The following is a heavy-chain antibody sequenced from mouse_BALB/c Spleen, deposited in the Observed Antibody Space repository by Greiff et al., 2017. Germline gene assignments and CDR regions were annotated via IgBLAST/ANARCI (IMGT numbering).Heavy chain of an antibody. V-gene: IGHV1S135*01. Sequence: EVHLVESGPELVKPGASVKVSCKASGYAFTSYNMYWVKQSHGKSLEWIGYIDPYNGGTSYNQTFKGKATLTVDKSSSTAYMHLNSLTSEDSAVYYCARWLLPRGAMDYWGQGTSVTVSS. D-gene: IGHD2-3*01. CDR1: GYAFTSYN. J-gene: IGHJ4*01. CDR3: ARWLLPRGAMDY. CDR2: IDPYNGGT.